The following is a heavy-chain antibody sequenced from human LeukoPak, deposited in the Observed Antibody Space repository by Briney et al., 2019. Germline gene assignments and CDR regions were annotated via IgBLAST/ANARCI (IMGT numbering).Heavy chain of an antibody. CDR3: ARDGFTMVRGVIIWFDY. D-gene: IGHD3-10*01. J-gene: IGHJ4*02. CDR2: ISSSGSTI. V-gene: IGHV3-48*03. Sequence: PGGSLRLSCAASGFTFSSYEMNWVRQAPGKGLEWVSYISSSGSTIYYADSVKGRFTISRDNAKNSLYLQMNSLRAEDTAVYYCARDGFTMVRGVIIWFDYWGQGTLVTVSS. CDR1: GFTFSSYE.